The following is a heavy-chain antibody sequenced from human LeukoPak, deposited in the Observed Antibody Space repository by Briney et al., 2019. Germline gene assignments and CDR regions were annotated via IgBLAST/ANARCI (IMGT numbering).Heavy chain of an antibody. V-gene: IGHV3-53*04. CDR1: GFTVSSNY. Sequence: PGGSLRLSCAASGFTVSSNYMSWVRQAPGKGLEWVSVTYSGGSTYYADSVKGRFTISRHNSKNTLYLQMNSLRAEDTAVYYCARQYCSGGSCYLDYFDYWGQGTLVTVSS. J-gene: IGHJ4*02. CDR2: TYSGGST. CDR3: ARQYCSGGSCYLDYFDY. D-gene: IGHD2-15*01.